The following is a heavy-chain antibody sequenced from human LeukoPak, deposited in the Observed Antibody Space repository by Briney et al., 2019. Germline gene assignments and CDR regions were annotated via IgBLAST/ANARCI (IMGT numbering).Heavy chain of an antibody. CDR3: AREKFYDNSGYDY. D-gene: IGHD3-22*01. J-gene: IGHJ4*02. CDR2: ISSSDSTV. Sequence: GGSLRLSCAASGFTFSSYEMNWVRQAPGQGLEWVVYISSSDSTVYYADSVKGRFTISRDNAKNSLYLQMNSLRAEDTADYYCAREKFYDNSGYDYWGQGTLVTVSS. CDR1: GFTFSSYE. V-gene: IGHV3-48*03.